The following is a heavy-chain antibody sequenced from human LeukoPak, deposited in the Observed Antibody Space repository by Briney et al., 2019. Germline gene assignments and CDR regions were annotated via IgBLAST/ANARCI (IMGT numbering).Heavy chain of an antibody. CDR3: AADQWLDNSY. Sequence: GGSLRLSCGASGFTFSSYWMSWVRQAPGKGLEWVANIKQDGSEKYYVDSVKGRFTISRDNAKNSLYLQMNSLRAEDTAVYYCAADQWLDNSYWGQGTLVTVS. J-gene: IGHJ4*02. CDR1: GFTFSSYW. CDR2: IKQDGSEK. D-gene: IGHD6-19*01. V-gene: IGHV3-7*01.